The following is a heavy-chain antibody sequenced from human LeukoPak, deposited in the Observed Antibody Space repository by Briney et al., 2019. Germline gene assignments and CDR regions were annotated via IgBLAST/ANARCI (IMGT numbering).Heavy chain of an antibody. D-gene: IGHD3-3*01. J-gene: IGHJ5*02. CDR3: ASAKHYDFWSGHKSGFDP. V-gene: IGHV3-30*02. CDR1: GFTFSSYG. Sequence: GRSLRLSCAASGFTFSSYGMHWVRQAPGKGLEWVAFIRYDGSNKYYADSVKGRFTISRDNSKNTLYLQMNSLRAEDTAVYYCASAKHYDFWSGHKSGFDPWGQGTLVTVSS. CDR2: IRYDGSNK.